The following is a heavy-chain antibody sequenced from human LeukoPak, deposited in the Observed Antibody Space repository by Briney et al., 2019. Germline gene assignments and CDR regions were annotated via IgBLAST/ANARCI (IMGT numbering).Heavy chain of an antibody. D-gene: IGHD3-22*01. CDR2: TYYRSKWYN. J-gene: IGHJ6*02. CDR1: GDSVSSNSAA. V-gene: IGHV6-1*01. Sequence: SQTLSLTCAISGDSVSSNSAAWNWIRQSPSRGLEWLGRTYYRSKWYNDYAVSVKSRITINPDTSKNQFSLQLNSVTPEDTAVYYCARDWAYYDSSGYYPCYYYYGMDVWGQGTTVTVSS. CDR3: ARDWAYYDSSGYYPCYYYYGMDV.